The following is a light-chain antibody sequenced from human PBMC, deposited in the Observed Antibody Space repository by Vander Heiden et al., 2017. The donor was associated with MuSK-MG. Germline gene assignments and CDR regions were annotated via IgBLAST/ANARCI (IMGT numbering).Light chain of an antibody. CDR3: NSYTNSGTLV. CDR2: DVT. CDR1: SSDIGGYNY. Sequence: QSALAQPASVSGSPGQSITISCTGTSSDIGGYNYVSWYQMHPGKAPKLIIYDVTQRPAGVSNRFSGSKSGNTASLTISGLLPEDESDYYCNSYTNSGTLVFGTGTMVSVL. V-gene: IGLV2-14*01. J-gene: IGLJ1*01.